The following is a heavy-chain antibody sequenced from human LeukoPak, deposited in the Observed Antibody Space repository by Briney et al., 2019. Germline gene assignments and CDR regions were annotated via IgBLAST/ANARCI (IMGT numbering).Heavy chain of an antibody. CDR1: GFIFSSYV. Sequence: QPGGSLRLSCAASGFIFSSYVMGWVRQAPGKGLEWVSSISVGGGDTFASDSVKGRFTITRDNSKNTLYLQMSSLRAEDTALYYCAKNLKTTVTTRGFDSWGQGTLVTVSS. CDR2: ISVGGGDT. D-gene: IGHD4-17*01. V-gene: IGHV3-23*01. J-gene: IGHJ4*02. CDR3: AKNLKTTVTTRGFDS.